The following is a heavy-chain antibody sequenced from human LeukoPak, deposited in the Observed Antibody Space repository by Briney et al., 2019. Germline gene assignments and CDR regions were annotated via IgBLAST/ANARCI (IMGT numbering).Heavy chain of an antibody. V-gene: IGHV4-59*01. Sequence: SSETLSLTCTVSGGSISSYYWSWIRQPPGKGLEWIGYIYYSGSANYNPSLKSRVTISVDTSKNQFSLKLSSVTAADTAVYYCARDLYFDPLWGQGTLVTVSS. CDR2: IYYSGSA. CDR3: ARDLYFDPL. CDR1: GGSISSYY. D-gene: IGHD3-9*01. J-gene: IGHJ4*02.